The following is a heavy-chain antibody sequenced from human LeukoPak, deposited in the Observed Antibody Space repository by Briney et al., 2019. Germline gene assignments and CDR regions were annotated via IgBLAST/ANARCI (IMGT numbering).Heavy chain of an antibody. CDR2: IYYSGST. D-gene: IGHD6-19*01. Sequence: SETLSLTCTVSGGSISSSSYYWGWIRQPPGKGLEWIGSIYYSGSTYYNPSLKSRVTISVDTSKNQFSLKLSSVTAADTAVYYCAREGRIAVAGEVGYYFDYWGQGPLVTVSS. CDR3: AREGRIAVAGEVGYYFDY. V-gene: IGHV4-39*02. J-gene: IGHJ4*02. CDR1: GGSISSSSYY.